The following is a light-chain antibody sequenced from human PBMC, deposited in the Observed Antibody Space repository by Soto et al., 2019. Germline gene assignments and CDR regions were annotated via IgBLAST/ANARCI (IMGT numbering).Light chain of an antibody. V-gene: IGLV1-40*01. CDR1: SSNIGAGYP. Sequence: QSVLTQPPSVSGSPGQRVTISCTGSSSNIGAGYPVHWYQQLPGTAPKLLVAGNRPSGVPDRFSVSKSGASASLAITGLQAEDEADYYCQSYDSSLSRRWVFGGGTKVTVL. CDR2: G. CDR3: QSYDSSLSRRWV. J-gene: IGLJ3*02.